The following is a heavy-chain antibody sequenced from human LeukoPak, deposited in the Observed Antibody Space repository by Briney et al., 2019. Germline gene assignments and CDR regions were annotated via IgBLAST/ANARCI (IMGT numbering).Heavy chain of an antibody. J-gene: IGHJ4*02. CDR1: GFTLSSHA. V-gene: IGHV3-23*01. Sequence: HSGRSLRLSCAASGFTLSSHAMSWVRQAPGKGLEWISTFSESSGSAHYADSVKGRFTISRDISKNTLYLQMNSLRAEDTAVYYCARDPSRSWWGYFDYWGQGALVTVSS. CDR3: ARDPSRSWWGYFDY. D-gene: IGHD6-13*01. CDR2: FSESSGSA.